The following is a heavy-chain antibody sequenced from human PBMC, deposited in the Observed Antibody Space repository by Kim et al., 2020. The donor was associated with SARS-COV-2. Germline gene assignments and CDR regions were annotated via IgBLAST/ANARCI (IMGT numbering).Heavy chain of an antibody. CDR1: GFTFSSYG. V-gene: IGHV3-33*01. CDR3: ARDLDLEWLSLTGFDY. Sequence: GGSLRLSCAASGFTFSSYGMHWVRQAPGKGLEWVAVIWYDGSNKYYADSVKGRFTISRDNSKNTLYLQMNSLRAEDTAVYYCARDLDLEWLSLTGFDYWGQGTLVTVSS. D-gene: IGHD5-12*01. CDR2: IWYDGSNK. J-gene: IGHJ4*02.